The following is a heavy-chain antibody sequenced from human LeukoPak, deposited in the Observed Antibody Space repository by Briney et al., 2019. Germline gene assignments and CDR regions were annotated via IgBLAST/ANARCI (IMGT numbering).Heavy chain of an antibody. CDR3: ARDAIQRAAFDI. Sequence: GGSLRLSCAASGFTVSSNYMNWVRQAPGKGLEWGSVIYSGGSTYYADSVKGRFTISRDNSKNTLYLQMNSLRAEDTAIYYCARDAIQRAAFDIWGQGTMVTVSS. V-gene: IGHV3-66*01. J-gene: IGHJ3*02. CDR1: GFTVSSNY. D-gene: IGHD1-1*01. CDR2: IYSGGST.